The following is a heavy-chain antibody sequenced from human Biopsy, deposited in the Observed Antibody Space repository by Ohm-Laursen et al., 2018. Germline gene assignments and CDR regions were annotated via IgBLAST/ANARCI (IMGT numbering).Heavy chain of an antibody. CDR1: GVTLSGYA. V-gene: IGHV3-7*04. CDR2: IQKDGNGK. Sequence: SLRLSCAASGVTLSGYAMNWVRQAPGKGLEWVANIQKDGNGKYYVDSVKGRFTISRDNDKNSLSLQMTNLRAEDTAVYYCARGSHYYDGSGFYSFDNWGQGTLVTVSS. J-gene: IGHJ4*02. D-gene: IGHD3-22*01. CDR3: ARGSHYYDGSGFYSFDN.